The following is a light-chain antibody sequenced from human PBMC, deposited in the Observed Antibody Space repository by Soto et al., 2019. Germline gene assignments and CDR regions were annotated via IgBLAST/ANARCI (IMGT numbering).Light chain of an antibody. CDR1: SSNIGSNF. V-gene: IGLV1-47*01. Sequence: QSVLTQPPSASGTAGQRVTISCSGSSSNIGSNFVHWYQHLPGAAPKLLIYTNNHRPSGVPDRFSGSKSGTSASLAISGLRSEDEADYYCATWDDSLSGVIFGGGTKLTVL. J-gene: IGLJ2*01. CDR3: ATWDDSLSGVI. CDR2: TNN.